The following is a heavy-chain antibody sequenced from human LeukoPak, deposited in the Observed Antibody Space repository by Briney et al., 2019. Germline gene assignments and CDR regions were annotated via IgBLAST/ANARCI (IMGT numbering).Heavy chain of an antibody. J-gene: IGHJ4*02. Sequence: GGSLRLSCAASGFTFSSYGMHWVRQAPGKGLEWVAFIRYDGSNKYYADSVKGRFTISRDNSKNTLYLRMNSLRAEDTAVYYCAKDTPRIAVAGTRFGYWGQGTLVTVSS. V-gene: IGHV3-30*02. CDR3: AKDTPRIAVAGTRFGY. CDR1: GFTFSSYG. CDR2: IRYDGSNK. D-gene: IGHD6-19*01.